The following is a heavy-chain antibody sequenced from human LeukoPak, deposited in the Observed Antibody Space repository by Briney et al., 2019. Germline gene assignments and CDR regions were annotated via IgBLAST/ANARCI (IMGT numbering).Heavy chain of an antibody. CDR3: ARRKKWELAENYFVY. CDR2: INPNSGGT. CDR1: GYTFTGYY. Sequence: ASVKVSCKASGYTFTGYYMHWVRQAPGQGLEWMGRINPNSGGTNYAQKFQGRVTMTRDTSISTAYMELSRLRSDDTAVYYCARRKKWELAENYFVYWGQGTLVTVSS. J-gene: IGHJ4*02. V-gene: IGHV1-2*06. D-gene: IGHD1-26*01.